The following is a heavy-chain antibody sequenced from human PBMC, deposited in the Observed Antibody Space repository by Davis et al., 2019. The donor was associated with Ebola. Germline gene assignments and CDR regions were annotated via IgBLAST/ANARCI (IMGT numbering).Heavy chain of an antibody. CDR1: GGSFSGYY. D-gene: IGHD4-11*01. J-gene: IGHJ4*02. Sequence: PSETLSLTCAVYGGSFSGYYWSWIRQPPGKGLEWIGEINHSGSTNYNPSLKSRVTISVDTSKNQFSLKLSSVTAADTAVYYCASKYSNYVGYWGQGTLVTVSS. V-gene: IGHV4-34*01. CDR2: INHSGST. CDR3: ASKYSNYVGY.